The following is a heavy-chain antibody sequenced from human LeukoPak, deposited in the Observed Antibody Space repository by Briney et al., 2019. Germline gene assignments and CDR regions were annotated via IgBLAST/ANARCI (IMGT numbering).Heavy chain of an antibody. CDR3: AKGYDSSGYYLDH. V-gene: IGHV3-30*02. D-gene: IGHD3-22*01. Sequence: PGGSLRLSCAASGFTFSTYGMHWVRQAPGKGLDWVAFIRFDGTNKYYADSVKGRFAISRDSSKNTLYLQMNSLRAEDTAVYYCAKGYDSSGYYLDHWGQGTLVTVSS. J-gene: IGHJ4*02. CDR2: IRFDGTNK. CDR1: GFTFSTYG.